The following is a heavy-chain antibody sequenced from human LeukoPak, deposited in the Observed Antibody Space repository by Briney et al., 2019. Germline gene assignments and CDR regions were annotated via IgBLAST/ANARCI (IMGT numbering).Heavy chain of an antibody. CDR1: SGSISNYY. J-gene: IGHJ5*02. V-gene: IGHV4-59*01. CDR2: IYYSGST. CDR3: ARGRSDGYNYPNWFDP. D-gene: IGHD5-24*01. Sequence: SETLSLTCTVSSGSISNYYWSWVRQPPGKGLEWIGYIYYSGSTNYNPSLKSRVTISVDTSKNQFSLKLSSVTAADTAVYYCARGRSDGYNYPNWFDPWGQGTLVTVSS.